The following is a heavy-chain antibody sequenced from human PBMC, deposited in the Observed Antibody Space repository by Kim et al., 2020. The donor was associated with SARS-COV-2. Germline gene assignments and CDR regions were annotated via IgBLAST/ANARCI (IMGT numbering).Heavy chain of an antibody. Sequence: YANSVKGRFTISRDNAKNTLYLQMNSLRAEETAVYYCTTTVAGTFDYWGHGTLVTVSS. J-gene: IGHJ4*01. V-gene: IGHV3-74*01. CDR3: TTTVAGTFDY. D-gene: IGHD6-19*01.